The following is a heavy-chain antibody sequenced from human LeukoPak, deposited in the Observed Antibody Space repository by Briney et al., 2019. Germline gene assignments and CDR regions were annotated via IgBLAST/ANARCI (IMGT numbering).Heavy chain of an antibody. J-gene: IGHJ4*02. V-gene: IGHV3-49*03. Sequence: GGSLRLSCTTSGFTFGDHGVSWFGQAPGKGPEWISFIKTKTYGGTTEYAASVKGRFTISRDDSTGIAYLQMDSLKPEDTAVYYCSRGVIVGAAYFDYWGQGTLVTVSS. CDR1: GFTFGDHG. D-gene: IGHD1-26*01. CDR2: IKTKTYGGTT. CDR3: SRGVIVGAAYFDY.